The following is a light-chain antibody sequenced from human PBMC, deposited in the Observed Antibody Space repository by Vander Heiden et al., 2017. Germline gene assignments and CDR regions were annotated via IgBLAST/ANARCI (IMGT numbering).Light chain of an antibody. CDR2: AAA. Sequence: EIVMTNSPATLSLSPGQRDSLSCRASQSVNINVAWYQQRPGQAPSLLIHAAATRATGVPDRFCGSGSGTEFTLTISSLQSEDFAVYFCQQQSTWTSLTFGGGTRVE. V-gene: IGKV3-15*01. CDR3: QQQSTWTSLT. CDR1: QSVNIN. J-gene: IGKJ4*01.